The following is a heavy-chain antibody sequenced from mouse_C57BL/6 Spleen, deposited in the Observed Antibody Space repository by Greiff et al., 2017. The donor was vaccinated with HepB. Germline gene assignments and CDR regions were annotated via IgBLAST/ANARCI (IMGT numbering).Heavy chain of an antibody. V-gene: IGHV1-26*01. J-gene: IGHJ4*01. CDR3: ARRGGTRAMDY. D-gene: IGHD4-1*01. CDR2: INPNNGGT. Sequence: EVQLQQSGPELVKPGASVKISCKASGYTFTDYYMNWVKQSHGKSLEWIGDINPNNGGTSYNQKFKGKATLTVDKSSSTAYMELRSLTSEDSAVYYCARRGGTRAMDYWGQGTSVTVSS. CDR1: GYTFTDYY.